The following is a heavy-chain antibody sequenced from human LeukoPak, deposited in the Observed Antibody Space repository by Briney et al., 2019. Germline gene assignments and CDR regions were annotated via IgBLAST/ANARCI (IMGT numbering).Heavy chain of an antibody. J-gene: IGHJ4*02. CDR2: VYYSGSA. D-gene: IGHD3/OR15-3a*01. CDR1: GGSISSYY. V-gene: IGHV4-59*01. CDR3: GRGSGTFDY. Sequence: PSETLSLTCTVSGGSISSYYWSWIRQPPGKGLEWIGYVYYSGSANYNPSLKSRVTILVDTSKNQFSLKLSSVTAADTAVYYCGRGSGTFDYWGQGTLATVSS.